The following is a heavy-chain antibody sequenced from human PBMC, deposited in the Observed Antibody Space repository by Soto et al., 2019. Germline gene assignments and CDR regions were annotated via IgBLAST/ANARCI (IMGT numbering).Heavy chain of an antibody. CDR2: ISSSSSYI. Sequence: GGSLRLSCAASGFTFSSYSMNWVRQAPGKGLEWVSSISSSSSYIYYADSVKGRFTISRDNAKNSLYLQMNSLRAEDTAVYYCARDLSLRPEGSSSSAFDIWGQGTMVTVSS. CDR3: ARDLSLRPEGSSSSAFDI. CDR1: GFTFSSYS. D-gene: IGHD6-6*01. J-gene: IGHJ3*02. V-gene: IGHV3-21*01.